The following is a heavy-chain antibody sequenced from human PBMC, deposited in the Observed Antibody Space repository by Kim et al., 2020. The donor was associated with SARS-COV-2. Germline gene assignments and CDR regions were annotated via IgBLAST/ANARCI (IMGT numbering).Heavy chain of an antibody. J-gene: IGHJ3*02. Sequence: GGSLRLFCAASGFTFSSYGMHWVRQAPGKGLEWVAVIWYDGSNKYYADSVKGRFTISRDNSKNTLYLQMNSLRAEDTAVYYCARERGFSIAARYDAFDIWGQGTMVTVSS. V-gene: IGHV3-33*01. CDR3: ARERGFSIAARYDAFDI. CDR1: GFTFSSYG. CDR2: IWYDGSNK. D-gene: IGHD6-6*01.